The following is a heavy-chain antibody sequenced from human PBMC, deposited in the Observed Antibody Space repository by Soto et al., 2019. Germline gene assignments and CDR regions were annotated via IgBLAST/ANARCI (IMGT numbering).Heavy chain of an antibody. D-gene: IGHD6-13*01. J-gene: IGHJ4*02. Sequence: ASVKVSCKASGGTFSSYAISWVRQAPGQGLEWMGGIIPIFGTANYAQKFQGRVTITADESTSTAYMELSSLRSEDTAVYYCAXASLLGYSSSWYEGGGYFDYWGQGTLVSASS. CDR2: IIPIFGTA. CDR1: GGTFSSYA. V-gene: IGHV1-69*13. CDR3: AXASLLGYSSSWYEGGGYFDY.